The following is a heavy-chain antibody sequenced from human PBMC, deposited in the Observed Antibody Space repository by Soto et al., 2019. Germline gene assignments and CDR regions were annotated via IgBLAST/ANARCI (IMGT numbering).Heavy chain of an antibody. J-gene: IGHJ6*04. CDR2: LTASGLNT. D-gene: IGHD2-8*01. CDR3: AKGLGNAKEV. CDR1: GFNFGSYG. Sequence: PGGSLRLSYSASGFNFGSYGMSWVRQAPGEGLEWVAGLTASGLNTYYTDSVKGRFTISRDKSRNTVYLQMSGLRVEDTAVFHCAKGLGNAKEVFGKGTTVTVSS. V-gene: IGHV3-23*01.